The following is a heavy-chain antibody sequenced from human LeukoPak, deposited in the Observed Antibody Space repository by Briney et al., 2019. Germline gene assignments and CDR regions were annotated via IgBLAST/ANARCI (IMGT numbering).Heavy chain of an antibody. CDR3: ARFGPLNSNNAFDI. CDR1: GYTFTSYG. D-gene: IGHD3-16*01. CDR2: ISAYSGNT. Sequence: ASVKVSCKASGYTFTSYGISWVRQAPGQGLEWMGWISAYSGNTNYAQKLQGRVTMTTDTSTSTAYMELRSLRSDDTAVYYCARFGPLNSNNAFDIWGQGTMVTVSS. J-gene: IGHJ3*02. V-gene: IGHV1-18*01.